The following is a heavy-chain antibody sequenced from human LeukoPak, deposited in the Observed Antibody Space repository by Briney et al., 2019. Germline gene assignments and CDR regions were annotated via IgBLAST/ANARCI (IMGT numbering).Heavy chain of an antibody. CDR2: IIPIFGTA. D-gene: IGHD3-22*01. Sequence: SVKVSCKASGGTFSSYAISWVRQAPGQGLEWMGGIIPIFGTANYAQKFQGRVTTTADESTSTAYMELSSLRSEDTAVYYCARDLWGDSSGYYPYWGQGTLVTVSS. J-gene: IGHJ4*02. CDR3: ARDLWGDSSGYYPY. CDR1: GGTFSSYA. V-gene: IGHV1-69*13.